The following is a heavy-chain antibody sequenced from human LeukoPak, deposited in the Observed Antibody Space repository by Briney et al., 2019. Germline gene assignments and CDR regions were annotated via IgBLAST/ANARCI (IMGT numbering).Heavy chain of an antibody. J-gene: IGHJ6*02. Sequence: ASVKVSCKDSGYTLTELSMHWVRQAPGKGLEWMGGFDPEDGETIYAQKFQGRVTMTEDTSTDTAYMELSSLRSEDTAVYYCATYYRYSGSYYFSSYGMDVWGQGTTVTVSS. V-gene: IGHV1-24*01. CDR2: FDPEDGET. D-gene: IGHD1-26*01. CDR1: GYTLTELS. CDR3: ATYYRYSGSYYFSSYGMDV.